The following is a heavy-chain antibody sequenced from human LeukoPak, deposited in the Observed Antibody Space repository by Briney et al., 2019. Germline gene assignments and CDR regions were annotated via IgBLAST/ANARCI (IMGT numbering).Heavy chain of an antibody. CDR3: AKDPSYGDYESWFDP. V-gene: IGHV3-23*01. J-gene: IGHJ5*02. CDR2: ISGSGGST. CDR1: GVTFSGYS. Sequence: GGSLRLSCAASGVTFSGYSMNWVRQAPGKGLEWVSAISGSGGSTYYADSVKGRFTISRDNSKNTLYLQMNSLRAEDTAVYYCAKDPSYGDYESWFDPWGQGTLVTVSS. D-gene: IGHD4-17*01.